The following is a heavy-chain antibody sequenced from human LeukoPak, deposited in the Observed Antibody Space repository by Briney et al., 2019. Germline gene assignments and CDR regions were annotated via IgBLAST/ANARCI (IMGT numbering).Heavy chain of an antibody. CDR1: GGSISSGDYY. D-gene: IGHD6-13*01. CDR2: IYYSGST. Sequence: SETLSLTCTVSGGSISSGDYYWSWIRQPPGKGLEWIGYIYYSGSTYYNPPLKSRVTISVDTSKNQFSLKLSSVTAADTAVYYCARERNAQQLEEYYFDYWGQGTLVTVSS. CDR3: ARERNAQQLEEYYFDY. J-gene: IGHJ4*02. V-gene: IGHV4-30-4*01.